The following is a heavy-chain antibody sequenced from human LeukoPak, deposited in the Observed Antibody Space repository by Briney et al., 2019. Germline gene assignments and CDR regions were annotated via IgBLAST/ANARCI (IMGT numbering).Heavy chain of an antibody. Sequence: PSETLSLTCAVSGGSISSSNWWSWVRQAPGKGLEWVSAISGSGGSTYYADSVKGRFTISRDNSKNTLYLQMNSLRAEDTAVYYCAKGIVVVPAATEYFQHWGQGTLVTVSS. D-gene: IGHD2-2*01. CDR1: GGSISSSN. J-gene: IGHJ1*01. CDR3: AKGIVVVPAATEYFQH. V-gene: IGHV3-23*01. CDR2: ISGSGGST.